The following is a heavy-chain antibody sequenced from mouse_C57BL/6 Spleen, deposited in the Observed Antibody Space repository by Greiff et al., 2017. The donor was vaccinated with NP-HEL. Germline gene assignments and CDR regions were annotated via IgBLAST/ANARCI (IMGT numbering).Heavy chain of an antibody. J-gene: IGHJ4*01. CDR1: GYTFTDYE. D-gene: IGHD1-1*01. V-gene: IGHV1-15*01. CDR2: IDPETGGT. CDR3: TRLQRYYGSSYPYYAMDY. Sequence: QVQLQQSGAELVRPGASVTLSCKASGYTFTDYEMHWVKQTPVHGLEWIGAIDPETGGTAYNQKFKGKAILTADKYSSTAYMELRGLTSEDSAVYYCTRLQRYYGSSYPYYAMDYWGQGTSVTVSS.